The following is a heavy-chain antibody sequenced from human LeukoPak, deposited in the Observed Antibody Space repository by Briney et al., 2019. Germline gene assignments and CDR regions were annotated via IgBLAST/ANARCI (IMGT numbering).Heavy chain of an antibody. D-gene: IGHD6-19*01. J-gene: IGHJ4*02. CDR2: IWYDGSNK. V-gene: IGHV3-33*01. Sequence: GRSLRLSCAASGFTFRSYGMHWVRQAPGKGLEWVAVIWYDGSNKYYADSVRGRFTVSRDNSKNTLYLQMNSLRAEDTAVYYCAREGSPESIAVAGTPVALFDYWGQGTLVTVSS. CDR1: GFTFRSYG. CDR3: AREGSPESIAVAGTPVALFDY.